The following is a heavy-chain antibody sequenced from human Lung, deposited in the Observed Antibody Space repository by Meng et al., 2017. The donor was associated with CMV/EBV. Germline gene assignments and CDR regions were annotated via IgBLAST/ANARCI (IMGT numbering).Heavy chain of an antibody. Sequence: SXTXSLXCAVYGGSFSNYYWTWIRQPPGKGLEWIGEVNPSGRVNYNPSLAGRVTITVDTSKNQFYLMVYSVTAADTAVYYCARGRRCVNGVCLIPLLDYWXQGYXVTVSS. D-gene: IGHD2-8*01. J-gene: IGHJ4*02. CDR3: ARGRRCVNGVCLIPLLDY. CDR2: VNPSGRV. CDR1: GGSFSNYY. V-gene: IGHV4-34*01.